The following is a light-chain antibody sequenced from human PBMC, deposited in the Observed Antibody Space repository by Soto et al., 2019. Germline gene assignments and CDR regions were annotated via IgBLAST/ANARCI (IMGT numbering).Light chain of an antibody. CDR1: QSISPY. J-gene: IGKJ1*01. CDR2: MAS. CDR3: QQSNSYPWT. V-gene: IGKV1-5*03. Sequence: DIQMTQSPSTLSASAGDRVTITCRASQSISPYLAWYQQKPGKAPKLLIYMASSLQSGVPSRFSGSGSGTEFTLTISSLQPDDFATYYCQQSNSYPWTVGQGTQVDIK.